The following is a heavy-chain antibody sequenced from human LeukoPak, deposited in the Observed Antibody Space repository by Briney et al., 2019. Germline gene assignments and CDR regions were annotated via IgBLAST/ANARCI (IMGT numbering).Heavy chain of an antibody. Sequence: SETQSLACTVSGYSISSGYYWGWIRPPPGKGLEWIGSIYHSGSTYYNPSLKSRVTISVDTSKNQFSLKLSSVTAADTAVYYCARDERDNWNDRPFDYWGQGTLVTVSS. CDR3: ARDERDNWNDRPFDY. J-gene: IGHJ4*02. CDR2: IYHSGST. V-gene: IGHV4-38-2*02. CDR1: GYSISSGYY. D-gene: IGHD1-20*01.